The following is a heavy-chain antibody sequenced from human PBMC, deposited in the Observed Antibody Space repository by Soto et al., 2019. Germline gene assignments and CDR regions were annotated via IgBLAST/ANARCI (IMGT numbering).Heavy chain of an antibody. D-gene: IGHD3-16*01. V-gene: IGHV3-74*01. CDR1: GFIFSSYW. J-gene: IGHJ4*02. Sequence: GGSLRLSCAASGFIFSSYWMHWVRQVPGKGLVWVSRTNEDGSITNYADSVRGRFTISRDNAKNTLYLEMNSLRVEDTAVYYCKGDLGGRGGYWGQGTLVTVSS. CDR3: KGDLGGRGGY. CDR2: TNEDGSIT.